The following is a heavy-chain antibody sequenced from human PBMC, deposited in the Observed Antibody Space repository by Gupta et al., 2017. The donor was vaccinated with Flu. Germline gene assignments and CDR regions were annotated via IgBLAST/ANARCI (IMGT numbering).Heavy chain of an antibody. Sequence: YAMNWVRQAPGKGLEWVAVISYDGSNKYYADSVKGRFTISRDNSKNTLYLQMNSLRAEDTAVYYCARDKGDYWGQGTLVTVSS. CDR2: ISYDGSNK. CDR1: YA. CDR3: ARDKGDY. V-gene: IGHV3-30-3*01. J-gene: IGHJ4*02.